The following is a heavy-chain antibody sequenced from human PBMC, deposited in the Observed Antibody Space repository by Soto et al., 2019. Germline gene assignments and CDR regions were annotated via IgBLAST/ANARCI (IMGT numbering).Heavy chain of an antibody. J-gene: IGHJ4*02. D-gene: IGHD5-12*01. CDR1: EFTFSNHA. Sequence: LGGSLRLSCAASEFTFSNHAMSWVRQAPGKGPEWVSGISGSGGTTYYADSVKGRFTISRDNSENTLYLQMNSLRAEDTAVYYFATGPSPSGGFERIEQWGKGTLVTLSS. CDR3: ATGPSPSGGFERIEQ. CDR2: ISGSGGTT. V-gene: IGHV3-23*01.